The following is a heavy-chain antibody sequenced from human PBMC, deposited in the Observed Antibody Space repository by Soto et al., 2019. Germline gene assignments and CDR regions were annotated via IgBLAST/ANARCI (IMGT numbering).Heavy chain of an antibody. CDR2: ISYDGSNK. Sequence: GGSLRLSCAASGFTFSSYGMHWVRQAPGKGLEWVAVISYDGSNKYYADSVKGRFTISRDNSKNTLYLQMNSLRAEDTAVYYCAKDLSYYYGSGSYPNYYYYYYYGMDVWGQGTTVTVS. CDR3: AKDLSYYYGSGSYPNYYYYYYYGMDV. D-gene: IGHD3-10*01. J-gene: IGHJ6*02. CDR1: GFTFSSYG. V-gene: IGHV3-30*18.